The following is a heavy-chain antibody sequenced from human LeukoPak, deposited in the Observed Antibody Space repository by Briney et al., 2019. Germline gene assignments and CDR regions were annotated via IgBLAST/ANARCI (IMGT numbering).Heavy chain of an antibody. CDR1: GFSFSSDW. Sequence: GGPLRLSCAASGFSFSSDWMHWVRQAPGKGLEWVSSIGGSSGYIYYADSVKGRFTISRDNAKNAVYLQMNSLRAEDTAVYYCAREGYCSATNCFYGMDIWGQGTTVTVSS. V-gene: IGHV3-21*01. CDR2: IGGSSGYI. D-gene: IGHD2-2*01. J-gene: IGHJ6*02. CDR3: AREGYCSATNCFYGMDI.